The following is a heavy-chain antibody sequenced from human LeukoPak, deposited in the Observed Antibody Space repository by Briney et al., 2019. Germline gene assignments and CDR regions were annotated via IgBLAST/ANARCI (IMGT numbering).Heavy chain of an antibody. D-gene: IGHD2-21*01. J-gene: IGHJ4*02. V-gene: IGHV4-30-4*08. Sequence: PSQTLSLTCTVSGGSISSGDYYWSWIRQPPGKGLEWIGYIYYSGSTYYNPSLKSRVTISVDTSKNQFSLKLSSVTAADTAVYYCAREDSWRGGDSFDYWGQGTLVTVSS. CDR1: GGSISSGDYY. CDR3: AREDSWRGGDSFDY. CDR2: IYYSGST.